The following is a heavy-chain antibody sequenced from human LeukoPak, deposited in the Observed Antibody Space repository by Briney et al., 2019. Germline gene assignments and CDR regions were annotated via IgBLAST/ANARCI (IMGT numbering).Heavy chain of an antibody. J-gene: IGHJ6*02. CDR2: ISAYNCNT. D-gene: IGHD1-14*01. Sequence: ASVKVSCKASGYTFTSYGISWVRQAPGQGLEWMGWISAYNCNTNYAQKLQGRVTMTTNTSTSTAYMELRSLRSDDTAVYYCARDITGQNYGMDVWGQGTTVTVSS. CDR1: GYTFTSYG. V-gene: IGHV1-18*01. CDR3: ARDITGQNYGMDV.